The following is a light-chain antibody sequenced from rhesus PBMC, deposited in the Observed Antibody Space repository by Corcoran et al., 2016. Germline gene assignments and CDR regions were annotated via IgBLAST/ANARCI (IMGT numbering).Light chain of an antibody. J-gene: IGLJ1*01. CDR3: HSYTTSDSYI. CDR1: SSDIGRYDF. V-gene: IGLV2-11*01. Sequence: QSAPIQSPSVSGYLGQSVTIPCTGTSSDIGRYDFVSWYRQQPGSTPKLMIYRVNMRPSGVSDRFSGSKSGNTASLTISGLQAEDEADYYCHSYTTSDSYILGAGTRLTVL. CDR2: RVN.